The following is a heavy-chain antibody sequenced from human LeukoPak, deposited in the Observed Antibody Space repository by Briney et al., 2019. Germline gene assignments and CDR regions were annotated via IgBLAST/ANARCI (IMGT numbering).Heavy chain of an antibody. V-gene: IGHV4-38-2*02. D-gene: IGHD3-22*01. CDR1: GYSISSGYY. J-gene: IGHJ4*02. CDR3: ASGYYYRGDY. Sequence: KPSETLSLTCTVSGYSISSGYYWGWIRQPPGKGLEWIGNVYHSGSTYYNPSLKSRVTISVDTSKNQFSLKLSSVTAADTAVYYCASGYYYRGDYWGQGTLVTVSS. CDR2: VYHSGST.